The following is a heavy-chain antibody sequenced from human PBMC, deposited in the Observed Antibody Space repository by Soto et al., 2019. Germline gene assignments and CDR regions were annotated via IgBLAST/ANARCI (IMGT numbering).Heavy chain of an antibody. V-gene: IGHV1-69*06. CDR3: AXXXXXXGPLDGYYYGMDV. J-gene: IGHJ6*02. D-gene: IGHD3-9*01. CDR1: GGTFSSYA. CDR2: IIPIFGTA. Sequence: QVQLVQSGAEVKKPGSSVKVSCKASGGTFSSYAISWVRQAPGQGLEWMGGIIPIFGTANYAQKFQGRVTITADKSTSTAYMELSSLRSEDTAVYYCAXXXXXXGPLDGYYYGMDVWGQGTTVTVSS.